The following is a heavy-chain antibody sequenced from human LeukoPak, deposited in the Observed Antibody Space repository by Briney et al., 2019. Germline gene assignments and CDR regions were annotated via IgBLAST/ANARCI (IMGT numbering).Heavy chain of an antibody. CDR1: GGSISSGGYY. D-gene: IGHD6-13*01. CDR2: IYYSGGT. CDR3: ARFEYSSSWYGNLFDP. V-gene: IGHV4-31*03. Sequence: SETLSLTCTVSGGSISSGGYYWSWIRQHPGKGLEWIGYIYYSGGTYYNPSLKSRVTISVDTSKNQFSLKLSSVTAADTAVYYCARFEYSSSWYGNLFDPWGQGTLVTVSS. J-gene: IGHJ5*02.